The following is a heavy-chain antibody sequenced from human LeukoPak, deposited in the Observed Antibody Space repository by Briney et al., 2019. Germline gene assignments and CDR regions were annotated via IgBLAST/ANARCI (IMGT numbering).Heavy chain of an antibody. J-gene: IGHJ6*03. CDR2: VYYSGGA. CDR1: GGSFSSYY. D-gene: IGHD3-3*01. CDR3: ARRTSYDFLEYYYYYMDV. V-gene: IGHV4-59*01. Sequence: SETLSLTCTVSGGSFSSYYWSWIRQPPGKPLEWIGYVYYSGGANYNPSLKSRVTLSVDTSKNQFSLRLSSVTAADTAVYYCARRTSYDFLEYYYYYMDVWGKGTTVTISS.